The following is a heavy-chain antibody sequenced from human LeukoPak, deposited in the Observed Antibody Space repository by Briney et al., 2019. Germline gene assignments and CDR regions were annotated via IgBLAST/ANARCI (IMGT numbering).Heavy chain of an antibody. V-gene: IGHV3-30-3*01. CDR1: GFTFSSYA. D-gene: IGHD6-19*01. Sequence: PGGSLRLSCAASGFTFSSYAMHWVRQAPGKGLEWVAVISYDGGNKYYADSVKGRFTISRDNSKNTLYLQMNSLRAEDTAVYYCASSQWLEGYYFDYWGQGTLVTVFS. CDR3: ASSQWLEGYYFDY. CDR2: ISYDGGNK. J-gene: IGHJ4*02.